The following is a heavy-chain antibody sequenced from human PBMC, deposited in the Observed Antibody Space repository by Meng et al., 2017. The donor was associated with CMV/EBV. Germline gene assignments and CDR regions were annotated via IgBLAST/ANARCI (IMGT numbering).Heavy chain of an antibody. CDR3: ARGDTAMVDYYYYGMDV. J-gene: IGHJ6*02. Sequence: SVKVSCKASGGTFSSYAISRVRQAPGQGLEWMGGIIPIFGTANYAQKFQGRVTITTDESTSTAYMELSSLRSEDTAVYYCARGDTAMVDYYYYGMDVWGQGTTVTVSS. V-gene: IGHV1-69*05. D-gene: IGHD5-18*01. CDR2: IIPIFGTA. CDR1: GGTFSSYA.